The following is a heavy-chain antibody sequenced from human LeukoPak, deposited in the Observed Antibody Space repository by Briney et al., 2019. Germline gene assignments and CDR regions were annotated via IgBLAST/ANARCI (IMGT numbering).Heavy chain of an antibody. Sequence: GASVKVSCKASGYTFTSYAMNWVRQAPGQGLEWMGWINPNSGGTNYAQKFQGRVTMTRDTSISTAYMELSRLRSDDTAVYYCARGSGIAVAGTKGDYWGQGTLVTVSS. V-gene: IGHV1-2*02. CDR3: ARGSGIAVAGTKGDY. CDR2: INPNSGGT. CDR1: GYTFTSYA. D-gene: IGHD6-19*01. J-gene: IGHJ4*02.